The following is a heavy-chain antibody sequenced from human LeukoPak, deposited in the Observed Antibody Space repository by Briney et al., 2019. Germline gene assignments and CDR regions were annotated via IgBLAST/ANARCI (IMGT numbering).Heavy chain of an antibody. CDR1: GYTFTDYY. D-gene: IGHD3-9*01. CDR2: INTNTGNP. J-gene: IGHJ4*02. V-gene: IGHV7-4-1*02. Sequence: ASVKVSCKASGYTFTDYYINWVRQAPGQGLEWMGWINTNTGNPTYAQGFTGRFVFSLDTSISTAYLQISSLKAEDTAVYYCARVRNYDILTGYYPNDYWGQGTLVTVSS. CDR3: ARVRNYDILTGYYPNDY.